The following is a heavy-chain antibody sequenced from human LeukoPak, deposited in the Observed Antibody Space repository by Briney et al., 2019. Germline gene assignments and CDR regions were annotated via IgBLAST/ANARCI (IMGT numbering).Heavy chain of an antibody. CDR2: FDPEDGET. Sequence: ASVKVSCKVSGYTLIELSMHWVRQAPGKGLEWMASFDPEDGETIYAQKFQGRVTMTEDTSTDAAYMELSSLRSEDTAIYYCATITTTTDYWGQGTLVTVSS. CDR3: ATITTTTDY. J-gene: IGHJ4*02. V-gene: IGHV1-24*01. CDR1: GYTLIELS. D-gene: IGHD1-14*01.